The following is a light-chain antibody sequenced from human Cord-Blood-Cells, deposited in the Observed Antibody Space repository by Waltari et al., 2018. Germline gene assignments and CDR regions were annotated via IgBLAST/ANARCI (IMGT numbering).Light chain of an antibody. CDR1: AVPTQS. V-gene: IGLV3-16*01. CDR3: LSPDSRGTWV. CDR2: KDS. Sequence: SYELTPPPSVSVSLGQMATVTRSGGAVPTQSVYWYQQKPGHFPALVIYKDSERPSGIPERFSGSSSGTIVTLTISGVQAEDEADYCCLSPDSRGTWVFGGGTKLTVL. J-gene: IGLJ3*02.